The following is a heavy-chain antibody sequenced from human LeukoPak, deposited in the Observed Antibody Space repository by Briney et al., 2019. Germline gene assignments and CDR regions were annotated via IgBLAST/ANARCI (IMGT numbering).Heavy chain of an antibody. Sequence: GESLKISCKASGYSFTTYWIGWVRQMHGRGLEWMGMIYPGDFDTKYSPSFQGQVTISVDRSILTAYLQWSSLRVSDTATYYCALPFRSGRGNWFDPWGRGTLVTVSS. CDR1: GYSFTTYW. V-gene: IGHV5-51*01. CDR3: ALPFRSGRGNWFDP. D-gene: IGHD3-10*01. J-gene: IGHJ5*02. CDR2: IYPGDFDT.